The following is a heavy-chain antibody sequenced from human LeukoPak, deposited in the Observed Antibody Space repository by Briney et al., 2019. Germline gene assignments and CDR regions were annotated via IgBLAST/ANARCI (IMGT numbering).Heavy chain of an antibody. Sequence: GGSLRLSCAASGFTFSSSAMNWVRQAPGKGLEWVSTIGGSGGSTYFAYYADSVKGRFTISRDNSNNTLYLQMNSLRAEDTAVYYCAKRYGNSYYYYYGMDVWAKGPRSPSP. D-gene: IGHD5-18*01. CDR1: GFTFSSSA. CDR2: IGGSGGSTYFA. J-gene: IGHJ6*02. V-gene: IGHV3-23*01. CDR3: AKRYGNSYYYYYGMDV.